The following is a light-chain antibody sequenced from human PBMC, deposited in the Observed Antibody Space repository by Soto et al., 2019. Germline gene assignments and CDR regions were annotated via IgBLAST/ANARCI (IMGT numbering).Light chain of an antibody. CDR2: GAS. CDR1: QSVSSSY. CDR3: QQDYNVTWT. J-gene: IGKJ1*01. V-gene: IGKV3D-7*01. Sequence: EIVMTQSRATLSLSPGERATLSCRASQSVSSSYLSWYQQKPGQAPRLLIYGASTRATGIPARFSGSGSGTDFTLTISSLQPEDFAVYYCQQDYNVTWTFGQGTKVGYQT.